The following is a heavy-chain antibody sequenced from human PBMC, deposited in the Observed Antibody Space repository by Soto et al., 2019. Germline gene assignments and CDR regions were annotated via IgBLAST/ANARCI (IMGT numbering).Heavy chain of an antibody. CDR2: IIPIFGTA. Sequence: SGKVSCKASGGAFSSYAISWVRQAPGQGLEWMGGIIPIFGTANYAHKFQGRVTITADESTRTAYMELSSLRSEDTAVYYCARASVVVIATGYYYYGMDAWGQGTTVTVSS. CDR1: GGAFSSYA. J-gene: IGHJ6*02. CDR3: ARASVVVIATGYYYYGMDA. D-gene: IGHD2-21*01. V-gene: IGHV1-69*13.